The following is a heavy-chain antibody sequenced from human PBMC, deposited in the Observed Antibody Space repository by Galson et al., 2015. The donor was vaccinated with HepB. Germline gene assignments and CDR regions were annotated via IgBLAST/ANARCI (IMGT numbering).Heavy chain of an antibody. V-gene: IGHV3-74*01. CDR3: ARAAAWAPIDY. J-gene: IGHJ4*02. D-gene: IGHD6-25*01. Sequence: SLRLSCAASGFTLSSYWIHWVRQAPGKGLVWVSRINSDGSSRSYADSVKGRFTISRDNAKNTLYLQMNILRAEDTAVYYCARAAAWAPIDYWGQGTLVTVFS. CDR2: INSDGSSR. CDR1: GFTLSSYW.